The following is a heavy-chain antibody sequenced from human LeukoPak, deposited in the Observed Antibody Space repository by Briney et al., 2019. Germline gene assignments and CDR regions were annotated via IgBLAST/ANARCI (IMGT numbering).Heavy chain of an antibody. V-gene: IGHV1-58*02. D-gene: IGHD3-22*01. CDR3: AAATWSYYDSSGYEFPGDY. CDR1: GFTFTISA. Sequence: ASVKVSCKASGFTFTISAMRWVRQARGQRLEWIGWIVVGSGNTNYAQKFQERVTITRDMSTSTAYMELSSLRSEDTAVYYCAAATWSYYDSSGYEFPGDYWGQGTLVTVSS. CDR2: IVVGSGNT. J-gene: IGHJ4*02.